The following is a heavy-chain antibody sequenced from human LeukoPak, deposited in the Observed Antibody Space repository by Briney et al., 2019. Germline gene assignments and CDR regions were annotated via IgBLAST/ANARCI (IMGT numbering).Heavy chain of an antibody. CDR2: ISAYNGNT. CDR1: GYTFTSYG. CDR3: ARDYYYDSSGLKSGWFDP. V-gene: IGHV1-18*01. J-gene: IGHJ5*02. Sequence: ASVKVSCKASGYTFTSYGISWVRQAPGQGLEWMGWISAYNGNTNYAQKLQGRVTMTTDTSTSTAYMELRSLRSDDTAVYYCARDYYYDSSGLKSGWFDPWGQGTLVTVSS. D-gene: IGHD3-22*01.